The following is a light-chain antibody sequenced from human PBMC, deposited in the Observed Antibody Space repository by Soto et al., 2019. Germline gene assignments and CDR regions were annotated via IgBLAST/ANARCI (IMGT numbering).Light chain of an antibody. CDR2: DAS. V-gene: IGKV3-15*01. Sequence: RVITQSPSTLSVSPGEIATLSCSASQSVSSKLDCYQQTPGQAPMLFIYDASPSDTGIPARFSGSGSATEFTLPISSLQSQDFAVYHCQQYNSWPETFRQGTKVDI. CDR3: QQYNSWPET. CDR1: QSVSSK. J-gene: IGKJ1*01.